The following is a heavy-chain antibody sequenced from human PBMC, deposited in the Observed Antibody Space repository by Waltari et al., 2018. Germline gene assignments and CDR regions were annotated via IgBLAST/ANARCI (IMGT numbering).Heavy chain of an antibody. Sequence: EVQLVQSGAAVKKPGATVKISCKVSGYTFTDYYMHWVQQAPGNGLEWMGLVDPEDGETIYAEKFQGRVTITAERCTDTAYMERSSLRSEDTGVYYCATLPPDLIVDYWGQGTLVTVSS. V-gene: IGHV1-69-2*01. CDR2: VDPEDGET. D-gene: IGHD2-21*01. CDR1: GYTFTDYY. CDR3: ATLPPDLIVDY. J-gene: IGHJ4*02.